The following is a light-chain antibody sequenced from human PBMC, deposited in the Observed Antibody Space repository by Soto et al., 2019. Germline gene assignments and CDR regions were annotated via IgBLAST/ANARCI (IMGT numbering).Light chain of an antibody. CDR1: SSNIGSNY. CDR2: RNN. V-gene: IGLV1-47*01. Sequence: QSVLTQPPSASGTPGQRVTISCSGSSSNIGSNYVYWYQQLPGTAPQLLIYRNNQRPSGVPDRFSCSKSGTSASLAISALRSEDEADYYCTVWDDSLRGRLFGGGTKVTVL. CDR3: TVWDDSLRGRL. J-gene: IGLJ2*01.